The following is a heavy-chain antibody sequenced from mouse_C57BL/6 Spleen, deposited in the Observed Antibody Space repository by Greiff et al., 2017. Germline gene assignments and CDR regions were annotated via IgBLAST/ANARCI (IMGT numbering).Heavy chain of an antibody. D-gene: IGHD2-2*01. CDR3: ARSTMVTTNYFDY. V-gene: IGHV1-81*01. CDR1: GYTFTSYG. J-gene: IGHJ2*01. Sequence: QVQLKESGAELARPGASVKLSCKASGYTFTSYGISWVKQRTGQGLEWIGEIYPRSVNTYYNEKFKGKATLTADKSSSTAYMELRSLTSEDSAVYFCARSTMVTTNYFDYWGQGTTLTVSS. CDR2: IYPRSVNT.